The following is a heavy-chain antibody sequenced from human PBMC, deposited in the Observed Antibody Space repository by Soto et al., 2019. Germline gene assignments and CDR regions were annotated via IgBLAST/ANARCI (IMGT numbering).Heavy chain of an antibody. CDR1: GFTFSSYS. J-gene: IGHJ4*02. Sequence: VQLVESGGGLVQPGGSLRLSCAASGFTFSSYSMNWVRQAPGKGVEWVSYISSSSSTIYYADSVKGRFTISRDNAKNSLYLQMNSLGDEDTAVYYCAREVSGGDCFVRWGQGTLVTVSS. V-gene: IGHV3-48*02. CDR3: AREVSGGDCFVR. D-gene: IGHD1-20*01. CDR2: ISSSSSTI.